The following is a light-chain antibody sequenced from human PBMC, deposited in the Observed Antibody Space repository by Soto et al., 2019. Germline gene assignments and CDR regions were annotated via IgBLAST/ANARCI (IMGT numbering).Light chain of an antibody. J-gene: IGKJ2*01. CDR1: QSVISNY. Sequence: EIVLTQSPGTLSLSPGERATLSCRASQSVISNYLAWYQQKPGQAPRLLIYGASSRATGITDRFSGSGSGTDFTLTISRLEPEDFAVYYCQQHGGSPSYTFGQGTKPEIK. V-gene: IGKV3-20*01. CDR2: GAS. CDR3: QQHGGSPSYT.